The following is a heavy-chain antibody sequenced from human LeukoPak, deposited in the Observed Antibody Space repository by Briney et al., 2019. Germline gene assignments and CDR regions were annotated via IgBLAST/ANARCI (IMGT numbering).Heavy chain of an antibody. Sequence: SETLSLTCTVSGVSITSYYWTWIRQPAGKGLEWIGRIHSSGSTNYNPSLKSRVTMSIDTSKNQFSLNLISVTAADTAVYYCARAGLYSSSWPTDYWGQGTLVTVSS. D-gene: IGHD6-13*01. CDR3: ARAGLYSSSWPTDY. CDR2: IHSSGST. CDR1: GVSITSYY. J-gene: IGHJ4*02. V-gene: IGHV4-4*07.